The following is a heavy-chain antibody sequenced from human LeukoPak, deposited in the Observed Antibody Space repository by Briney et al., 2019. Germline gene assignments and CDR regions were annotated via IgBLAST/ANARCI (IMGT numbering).Heavy chain of an antibody. CDR2: LYYSGST. V-gene: IGHV4-59*01. CDR1: GGSISSYY. D-gene: IGHD6-13*01. Sequence: SETLSLTCAVSGGSISSYYWSWIRQPPGKGLEWIGYLYYSGSTHYNPSLTSRVTISVDTSKNQFFLRLSSVTAADTAMYYCARDITPSSWFSDWFDPWGQGILVTVSS. CDR3: ARDITPSSWFSDWFDP. J-gene: IGHJ5*02.